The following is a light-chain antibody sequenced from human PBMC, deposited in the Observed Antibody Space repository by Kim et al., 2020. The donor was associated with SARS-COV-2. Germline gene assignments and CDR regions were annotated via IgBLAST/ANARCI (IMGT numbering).Light chain of an antibody. CDR1: QSVSSD. CDR3: QQYNNWPQT. Sequence: EIVMTQSAATLSVSPGERATLSCRASQSVSSDLAWYQQKPGQAPRVVIYDVSTRATGIPARFSGSGSGTEFTLTISSLQSEDFAVYYCQQYNNWPQTFGQGTKVDIK. CDR2: DVS. J-gene: IGKJ1*01. V-gene: IGKV3-15*01.